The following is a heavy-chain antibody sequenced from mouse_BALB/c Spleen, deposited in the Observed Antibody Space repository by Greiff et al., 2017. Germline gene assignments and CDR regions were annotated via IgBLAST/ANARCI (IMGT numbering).Heavy chain of an antibody. CDR1: GFTFSDYG. Sequence: EVQVVESGGGLVQPGGSRKLSCAASGFTFSDYGMAWVRQAPGKGPEWVAFISNLAYSIYYADTVTGRFTISRENAKNTLYLEMSSLRSEDTAMYYCARLITTYYYAMDYWGQGTSVTVSS. CDR3: ARLITTYYYAMDY. J-gene: IGHJ4*01. V-gene: IGHV5-15*02. CDR2: ISNLAYSI. D-gene: IGHD2-4*01.